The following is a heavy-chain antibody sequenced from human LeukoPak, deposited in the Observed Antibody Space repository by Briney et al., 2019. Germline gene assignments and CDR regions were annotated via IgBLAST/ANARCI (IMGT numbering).Heavy chain of an antibody. CDR3: ARGELLYDY. D-gene: IGHD2-15*01. CDR2: IHYSGST. V-gene: IGHV4-30-4*01. J-gene: IGHJ4*02. Sequence: SQTLSLTCTVSGGSFSSHDYYCSWIRQPPGKGLEWIGYIHYSGSTFYNPSLKSRVTISVDTSKNQFSLKLNSVTAADTAVYYCARGELLYDYWGQGTLVNVSS. CDR1: GGSFSSHDYY.